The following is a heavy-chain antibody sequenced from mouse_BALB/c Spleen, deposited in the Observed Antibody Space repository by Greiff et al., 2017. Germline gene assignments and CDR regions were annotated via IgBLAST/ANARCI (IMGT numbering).Heavy chain of an antibody. CDR2: ISYSGST. CDR1: GYSITSDYA. J-gene: IGHJ4*01. V-gene: IGHV3-2*02. D-gene: IGHD1-1*02. CDR3: ARRGGDAMDY. Sequence: EVHLVESGPGLVKPSQSLSLTCTVTGYSITSDYAWNWIRQFPGNKLEWMGYISYSGSTSYNPSLKSRISITRDTSKNQFFLQLNSVTTEDTATYYCARRGGDAMDYWGQGTSVTVSS.